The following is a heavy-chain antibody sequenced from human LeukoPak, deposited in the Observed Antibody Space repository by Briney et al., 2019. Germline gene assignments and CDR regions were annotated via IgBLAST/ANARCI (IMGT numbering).Heavy chain of an antibody. CDR3: ARQVEDSSSWYRPFDY. V-gene: IGHV4-59*08. Sequence: PSETLSLTCTVSGGSISSYYWSWIRQPPGKGLEWIGYIYYSGSTNYNPSLKSRVTISVDTSKNQFSLKLSSVTAADTAVYYCARQVEDSSSWYRPFDYWGQGTLVTVSS. J-gene: IGHJ4*02. CDR2: IYYSGST. CDR1: GGSISSYY. D-gene: IGHD6-13*01.